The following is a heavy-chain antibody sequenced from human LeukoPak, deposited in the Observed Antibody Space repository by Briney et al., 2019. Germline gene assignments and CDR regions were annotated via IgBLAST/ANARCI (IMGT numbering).Heavy chain of an antibody. CDR2: INHSGST. Sequence: SETLSLTCAVYGGSFSGYYWSWIRQPPGKGLEWIGEINHSGSTNYNPSLKSRVTISVDTSKNQFSLKLSSVTAADTAVYYCARERRFLDPLDPWGQGTLVTVSS. CDR1: GGSFSGYY. V-gene: IGHV4-34*01. CDR3: ARERRFLDPLDP. J-gene: IGHJ5*02. D-gene: IGHD3-3*01.